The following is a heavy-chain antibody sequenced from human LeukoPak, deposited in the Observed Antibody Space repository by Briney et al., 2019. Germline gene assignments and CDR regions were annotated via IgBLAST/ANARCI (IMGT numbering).Heavy chain of an antibody. D-gene: IGHD4-17*01. Sequence: SETLSLTCTVSGGSISSYYWSWIRQPPGKGLEWIGYIYYSGSTNYNPSLKSRVTLSVDTSKNQFSLKLSSATAADTAVYYCARGAVTTTSTFDYWGQGTLVTVSS. CDR1: GGSISSYY. V-gene: IGHV4-59*13. CDR3: ARGAVTTTSTFDY. J-gene: IGHJ4*02. CDR2: IYYSGST.